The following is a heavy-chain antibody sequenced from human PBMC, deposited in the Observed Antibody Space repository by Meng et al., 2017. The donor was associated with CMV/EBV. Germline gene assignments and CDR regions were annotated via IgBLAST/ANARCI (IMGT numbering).Heavy chain of an antibody. CDR3: ARGGVVPAASVYGMDV. V-gene: IGHV1-18*04. CDR2: ISAYNGNT. CDR1: GYTFTSYG. D-gene: IGHD2-2*01. J-gene: IGHJ6*02. Sequence: ASAQVSCKAAGYTFTSYGISWVRQAPGQGLEWMGWISAYNGNTNYAQKLQGRVTMTTDTSTSTAYMELRSLRSDDTAVYYCARGGVVPAASVYGMDVWGQGTTVTVSS.